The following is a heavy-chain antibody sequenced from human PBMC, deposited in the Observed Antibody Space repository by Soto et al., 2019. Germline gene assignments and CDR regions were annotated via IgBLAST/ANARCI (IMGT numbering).Heavy chain of an antibody. CDR2: IYYSGST. Sequence: PSETLSLTCTVSGGSISSGGYYWSWIRQHPGKGLEWIGYIYYSGSTYYNASLKSRVTISVDTSKNQFSLKLSSVTAADTAVFYCARISGSSWYTPDSFDYWGQGTLVTVSS. V-gene: IGHV4-31*03. D-gene: IGHD6-13*01. CDR1: GGSISSGGYY. CDR3: ARISGSSWYTPDSFDY. J-gene: IGHJ4*02.